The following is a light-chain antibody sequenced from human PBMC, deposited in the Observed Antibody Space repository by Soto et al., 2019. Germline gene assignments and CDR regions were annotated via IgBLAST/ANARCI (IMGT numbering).Light chain of an antibody. V-gene: IGLV2-23*01. Sequence: QSALTQPASVSGSPEQSITISCTGTSSDVGSYNLVSWYQQHPGKAPKLMIYEGSKRPSGVSNRFSGSKSGNTASLTISGLQAEDEADYYCCSYAGSSSVFGTGTKLTVL. J-gene: IGLJ1*01. CDR3: CSYAGSSSV. CDR1: SSDVGSYNL. CDR2: EGS.